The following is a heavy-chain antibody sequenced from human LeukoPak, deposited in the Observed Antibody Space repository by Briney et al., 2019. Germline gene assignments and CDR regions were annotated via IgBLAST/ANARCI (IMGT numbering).Heavy chain of an antibody. V-gene: IGHV1-2*02. D-gene: IGHD3-22*01. CDR3: ARDYYYDSSGYYDY. J-gene: IGHJ4*02. Sequence: ASVKVSCKASGYTFTGYYMHWVRQAPGQGLEWMGWINPNSGGTNYAQKFQGRVTMTRDTSISTAYMELSRLRSDDTAVYYCARDYYYDSSGYYDYWDQGTLVTVSS. CDR1: GYTFTGYY. CDR2: INPNSGGT.